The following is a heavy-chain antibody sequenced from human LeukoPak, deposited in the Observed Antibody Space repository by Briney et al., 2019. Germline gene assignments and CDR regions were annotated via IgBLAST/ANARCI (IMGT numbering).Heavy chain of an antibody. J-gene: IGHJ5*02. D-gene: IGHD2-15*01. CDR2: IYYSGST. V-gene: IGHV4-39*01. CDR3: ARHRSYCSGGSCYSSRPTTNWFDP. CDR1: GGSISSSSYY. Sequence: SETLSLTCTVSGGSISSSSYYWGWIRQPPGKGLEWIGSIYYSGSTYYNPSLKSRVTISVDTSKNQFSLKLSSVTAADTAVYYCARHRSYCSGGSCYSSRPTTNWFDPWGQGTLVTVSS.